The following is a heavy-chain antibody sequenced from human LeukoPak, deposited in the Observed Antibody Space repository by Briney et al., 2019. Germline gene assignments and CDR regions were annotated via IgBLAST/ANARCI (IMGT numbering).Heavy chain of an antibody. J-gene: IGHJ4*02. V-gene: IGHV4-38-2*02. CDR3: ARDQGVGVHGY. D-gene: IGHD1-26*01. CDR2: IYHSGST. Sequence: SETLSLTCTVSGYSISSGYYWGWIRQPPGKGLEWIGSIYHSGSTYYNPSLKSRVTISVDTSKNQFSLKLSSVTAADTAVYYCARDQGVGVHGYWGQGTLVTVSS. CDR1: GYSISSGYY.